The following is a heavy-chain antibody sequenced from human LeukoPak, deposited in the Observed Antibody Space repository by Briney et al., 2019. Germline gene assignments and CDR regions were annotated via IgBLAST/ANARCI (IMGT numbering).Heavy chain of an antibody. J-gene: IGHJ4*02. V-gene: IGHV4-4*07. CDR3: ARVYSGYDLPGSLANYYFDY. Sequence: PSETLSLTCTVSGGSINSYYWSWIRQPAGKGLEWIGRFYSGGSTDYNPSLKSRVTMSVDKSKNQFSLKLSSVTAADTAVYYCARVYSGYDLPGSLANYYFDYWGQGTLVTVSS. D-gene: IGHD5-12*01. CDR2: FYSGGST. CDR1: GGSINSYY.